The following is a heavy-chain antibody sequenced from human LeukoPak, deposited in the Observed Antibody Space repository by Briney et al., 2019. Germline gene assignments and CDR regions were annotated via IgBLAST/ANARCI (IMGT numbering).Heavy chain of an antibody. CDR1: GFTFSSYA. V-gene: IGHV3-23*01. CDR3: AKLARYSYVGVYYFDY. CDR2: VSGSSGST. Sequence: GGSLRLSCAASGFTFSSYAMSWVRQAPGKGLEWVSGVSGSSGSTYYADSVKGRFTISRDNSKSTLFLQMNSLRAEDTAVYYCAKLARYSYVGVYYFDYWGQGTLVTVSS. D-gene: IGHD5-18*01. J-gene: IGHJ4*02.